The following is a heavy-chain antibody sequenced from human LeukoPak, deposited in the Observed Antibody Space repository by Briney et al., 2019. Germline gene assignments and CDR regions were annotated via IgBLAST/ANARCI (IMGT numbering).Heavy chain of an antibody. CDR1: GFTFSSYA. D-gene: IGHD6-19*01. Sequence: GRSLRLSCAASGFTFSSYAMHWVRQAPGKGLEWVAVISYDGSNKYYADSVKGRFTISRDNSKSTLYLQMNSLRAEDTAVYYCAKVDPIAVAGPSDYWGQGTLVTVSS. V-gene: IGHV3-30-3*01. CDR3: AKVDPIAVAGPSDY. J-gene: IGHJ4*02. CDR2: ISYDGSNK.